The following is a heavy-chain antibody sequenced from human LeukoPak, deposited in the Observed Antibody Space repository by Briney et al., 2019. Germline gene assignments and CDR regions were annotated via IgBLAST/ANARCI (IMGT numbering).Heavy chain of an antibody. J-gene: IGHJ4*02. V-gene: IGHV4-31*03. Sequence: SETLSLTCTVSGDSISSGGYYWTWIRQHPGKGLEWIGYINYSGGAYYNPSLKSRVTISVDTSKNHFSLKLSSVTAADTAVYYCARADDSSGYRLYYFDYWGQGTLVTVSS. D-gene: IGHD3-22*01. CDR3: ARADDSSGYRLYYFDY. CDR2: INYSGGA. CDR1: GDSISSGGYY.